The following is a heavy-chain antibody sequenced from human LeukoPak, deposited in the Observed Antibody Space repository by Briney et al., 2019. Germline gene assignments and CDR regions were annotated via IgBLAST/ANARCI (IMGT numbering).Heavy chain of an antibody. Sequence: GGSLRLSCAASGFTFRSYWMHWVRQAPGKGLVWVSRINSDGSSTSYADSVRGRFTISRDNAKNTLYLQMNSLRAGDTAVYSCARWEPTGYYFDYWGEGALVTVSS. V-gene: IGHV3-74*01. CDR2: INSDGSST. D-gene: IGHD1-26*01. CDR1: GFTFRSYW. CDR3: ARWEPTGYYFDY. J-gene: IGHJ4*02.